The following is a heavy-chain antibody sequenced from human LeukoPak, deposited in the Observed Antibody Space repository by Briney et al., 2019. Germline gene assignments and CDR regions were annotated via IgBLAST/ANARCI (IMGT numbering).Heavy chain of an antibody. CDR1: GVSISSSNW. CDR3: ARVSSGATTVDY. V-gene: IGHV4-4*02. J-gene: IGHJ4*02. CDR2: IYHSGST. Sequence: SETLSLTCAVSGVSISSSNWWSWVRQPPGKGLEWIGEIYHSGSTNYNPSLKSRVTISVDKSKNQFSLKLSSVTAADTAVYYCARVSSGATTVDYWGQGTLVTVSS. D-gene: IGHD1-26*01.